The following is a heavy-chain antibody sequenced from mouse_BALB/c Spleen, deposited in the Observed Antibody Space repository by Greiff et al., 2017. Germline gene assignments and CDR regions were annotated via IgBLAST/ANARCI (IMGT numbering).Heavy chain of an antibody. V-gene: IGHV5-17*02. J-gene: IGHJ4*01. Sequence: EVQGVESGGGLVQPGGSRKLSCAASGFTFSSFGMHWVRQAPEKGLEWVAYISSGSSTIYYADTVKGRFTISRDNPKNTLFLQMTSLRSEDTAMYYCARSYYYGSSYDYAMDYWGQGTSVTVSS. CDR1: GFTFSSFG. D-gene: IGHD1-1*01. CDR3: ARSYYYGSSYDYAMDY. CDR2: ISSGSSTI.